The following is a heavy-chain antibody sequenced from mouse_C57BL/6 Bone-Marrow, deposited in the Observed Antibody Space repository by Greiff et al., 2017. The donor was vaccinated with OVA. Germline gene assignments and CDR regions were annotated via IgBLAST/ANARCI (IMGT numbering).Heavy chain of an antibody. V-gene: IGHV1-26*01. CDR1: GYTFTDYY. J-gene: IGHJ2*01. Sequence: VQLQQSGPELVKPGASVKISCKASGYTFTDYYMNWVKQSHGKSLEWIGDINPNNGGTSYNQKFKGKATLTVDKSSSTAYMELRSLTSEDSAVYYCARVRITTDWGQGTTLTVSS. CDR3: ARVRITTD. D-gene: IGHD1-1*01. CDR2: INPNNGGT.